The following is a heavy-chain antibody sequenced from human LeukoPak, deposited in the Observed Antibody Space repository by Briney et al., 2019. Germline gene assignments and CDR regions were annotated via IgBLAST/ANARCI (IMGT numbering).Heavy chain of an antibody. D-gene: IGHD2-2*01. CDR2: MNPNSGDT. CDR3: ARQGPPPAAISGYYYYMDV. V-gene: IGHV1-8*01. J-gene: IGHJ6*03. Sequence: ASVKVSCKASGYTFTNYYINWVRQATGQGLEWMGWMNPNSGDTDYAQKFQGRVTMTRNTSISTAYMELSSLTSEDTAVYYCARQGPPPAAISGYYYYMDVWGKGTTVTVSS. CDR1: GYTFTNYY.